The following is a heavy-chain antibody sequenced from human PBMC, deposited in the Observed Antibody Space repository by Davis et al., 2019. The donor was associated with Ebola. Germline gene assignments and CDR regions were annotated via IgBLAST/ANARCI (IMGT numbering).Heavy chain of an antibody. V-gene: IGHV1-3*01. CDR3: ARDGDNWNYTPTGYWYFDL. D-gene: IGHD1-7*01. CDR2: INAGNGNT. CDR1: GYTFTSYV. Sequence: AASVKVSCKASGYTFTSYVMHWVRQAPGQRLEWMGWINAGNGNTKYSQKFQGRVTITRDTSASTAYMELSSLRSEDTAVYYCARDGDNWNYTPTGYWYFDLWGRGTLVTVSS. J-gene: IGHJ2*01.